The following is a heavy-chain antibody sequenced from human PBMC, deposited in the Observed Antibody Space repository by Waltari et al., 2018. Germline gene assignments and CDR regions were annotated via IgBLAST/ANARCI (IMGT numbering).Heavy chain of an antibody. CDR1: GGSISSYY. Sequence: QVQLQESGPGLVKPSETLSLTCTVSGGSISSYYWSWIRQPAGKGLEWIGASVTRGSTNTNPALKSRVTISVDKSKNQFSLKLSSVTAADTAVYYCARAEAALGGEFDPWGQGTLVTVSS. CDR3: ARAEAALGGEFDP. D-gene: IGHD6-6*01. CDR2: SVTRGST. J-gene: IGHJ5*02. V-gene: IGHV4-4*07.